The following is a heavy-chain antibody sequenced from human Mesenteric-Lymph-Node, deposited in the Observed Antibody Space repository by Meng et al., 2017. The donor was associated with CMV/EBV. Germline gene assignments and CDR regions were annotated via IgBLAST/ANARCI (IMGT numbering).Heavy chain of an antibody. CDR2: INWNGGST. J-gene: IGHJ4*02. V-gene: IGHV3-20*04. CDR3: ARGVLRFLEWLLPDFDY. CDR1: GSTFDDYG. Sequence: GESLKISCAASGSTFDDYGMSWVRQAPGKGLEWVSGINWNGGSTGYADSVKGRFTISRDNAKNSLYLQMNSLRAEDTALYYCARGVLRFLEWLLPDFDYWGQGTLVTVSS. D-gene: IGHD3-3*01.